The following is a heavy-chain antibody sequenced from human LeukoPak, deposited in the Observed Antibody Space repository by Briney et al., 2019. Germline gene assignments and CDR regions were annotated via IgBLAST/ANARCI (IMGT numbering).Heavy chain of an antibody. Sequence: TSETLSLTCAVYGGPLSGYYWSWIRQPPGEGLEWIGEINHSRSTNYNPSLKSRVTISVDTSKNQISLKLTSVTAADTAVYYCARWGAFEIWGQGTMVTVSS. J-gene: IGHJ3*02. CDR1: GGPLSGYY. CDR3: ARWGAFEI. D-gene: IGHD3-16*01. V-gene: IGHV4-34*01. CDR2: INHSRST.